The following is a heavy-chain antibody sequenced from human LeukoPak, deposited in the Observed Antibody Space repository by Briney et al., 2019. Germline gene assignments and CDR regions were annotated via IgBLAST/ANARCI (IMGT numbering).Heavy chain of an antibody. D-gene: IGHD7-27*01. CDR1: GYTFTGYF. CDR3: ARDLSSTSNWELDY. J-gene: IGHJ4*02. Sequence: ASVKVSXKASGYTFTGYFMHWVRQPLGKGLEWLGRINPNSGDTNYAQNFQGRVTMTRDTSISTAYMELSRLRSDDTAVYYCARDLSSTSNWELDYWGQGTLVTVSS. V-gene: IGHV1-2*06. CDR2: INPNSGDT.